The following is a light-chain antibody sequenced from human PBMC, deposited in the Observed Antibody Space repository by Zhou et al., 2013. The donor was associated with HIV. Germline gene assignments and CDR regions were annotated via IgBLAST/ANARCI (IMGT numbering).Light chain of an antibody. CDR1: QDISTY. Sequence: AIRMTQSPSSLSASTGDRVTITCRASQDISTYLAWYQQKPGKAPNLLIYAASTLQSGVPSRFSGSGSGTDFTLTISCLQSEDFSTYYCQQYNSYSWTFGQGTKVEIK. CDR3: QQYNSYSWT. J-gene: IGKJ1*01. CDR2: AAS. V-gene: IGKV1-8*01.